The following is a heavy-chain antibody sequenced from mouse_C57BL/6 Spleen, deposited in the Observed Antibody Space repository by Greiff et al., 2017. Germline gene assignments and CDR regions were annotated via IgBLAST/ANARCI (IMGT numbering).Heavy chain of an antibody. Sequence: EVKLQESGGGLVKPGGSLKLSCAASGFTFSDYGMHWVRQAPEKGLEWVAYISSGSSTIYYADTVKGRFTISRDNAKNTLFLQMTSLRSEDTAMYYCARNQLLYFDYWGQGTTLTVSS. V-gene: IGHV5-17*01. CDR2: ISSGSSTI. CDR3: ARNQLLYFDY. J-gene: IGHJ2*01. D-gene: IGHD4-1*02. CDR1: GFTFSDYG.